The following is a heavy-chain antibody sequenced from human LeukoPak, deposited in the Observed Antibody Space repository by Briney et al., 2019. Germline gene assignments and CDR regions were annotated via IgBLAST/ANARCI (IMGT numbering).Heavy chain of an antibody. Sequence: PSETLSLTCAVYGGSFSGYYWSWIRQPPGKGLEWIGEINHSGSTNYNPSLKSRVTISVDTSKNQFSLKLSSVTAADTAVYYCARERNIVVVPAAGYGMDVWGQGTTVTVFS. D-gene: IGHD2-2*01. CDR3: ARERNIVVVPAAGYGMDV. V-gene: IGHV4-34*01. CDR1: GGSFSGYY. CDR2: INHSGST. J-gene: IGHJ6*02.